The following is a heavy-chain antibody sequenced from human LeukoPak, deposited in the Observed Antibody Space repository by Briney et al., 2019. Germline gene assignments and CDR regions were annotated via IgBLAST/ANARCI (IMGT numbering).Heavy chain of an antibody. Sequence: ASVKVSCKASGYTFTGYYMHWVRQAPGQGLEWMGWINPNSGGTNYAQKFQGWVTMTRDTSISTAYMELSRLRSDDTAVYYCARGGELRYFDWFLSGAFDIWGQGTMVTVPS. CDR2: INPNSGGT. CDR1: GYTFTGYY. J-gene: IGHJ3*02. CDR3: ARGGELRYFDWFLSGAFDI. D-gene: IGHD3-9*01. V-gene: IGHV1-2*04.